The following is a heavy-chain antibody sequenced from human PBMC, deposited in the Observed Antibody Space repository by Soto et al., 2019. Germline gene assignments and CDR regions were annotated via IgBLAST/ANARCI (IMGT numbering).Heavy chain of an antibody. CDR3: AKDLRPGLIVPTKSGFDP. V-gene: IGHV3-23*01. D-gene: IGHD2-21*01. CDR1: GFPFNTYA. J-gene: IGHJ5*02. CDR2: TSNNGNT. Sequence: GSLRLSCEASGFPFNTYAMTWFRQVPGMGLEWVSTTSNNGNTDLAESVRGRFTVSRDNSKNILYLQMTNLRVEDAAIYFCAKDLRPGLIVPTKSGFDPWGQGTLVTVSS.